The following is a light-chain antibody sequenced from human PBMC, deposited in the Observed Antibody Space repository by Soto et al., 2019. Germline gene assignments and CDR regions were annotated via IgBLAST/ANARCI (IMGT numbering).Light chain of an antibody. CDR3: QSYDKRLTADV. V-gene: IGLV1-40*01. J-gene: IGLJ1*01. CDR2: GNG. Sequence: QSVLTQPPSVSGAPGQRVTISCSGTSSSIGAGYEVHWYHQLPGTAPKLVVSGNGNRPSGVPDRLSASKSGTSASLAITGLQAEDEGHYYYQSYDKRLTADVFGTGTKVTVL. CDR1: SSSIGAGYE.